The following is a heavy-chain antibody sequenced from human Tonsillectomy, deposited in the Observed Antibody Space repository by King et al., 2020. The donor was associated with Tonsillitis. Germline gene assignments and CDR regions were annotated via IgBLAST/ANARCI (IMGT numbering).Heavy chain of an antibody. Sequence: VQLVESGGGLVQPGRSLRLSCTGSGFTFGDYTMSWFRQAPGKGRDGVGFMRRKPFVGKTEYAASVKGRFTISRDDSKSIAYLQMNSLKTEDTAVYYCSREDDFWSGYSNWGQGTLVTVSS. J-gene: IGHJ4*02. CDR2: MRRKPFVGKT. CDR3: SREDDFWSGYSN. V-gene: IGHV3-49*03. CDR1: GFTFGDYT. D-gene: IGHD3-3*01.